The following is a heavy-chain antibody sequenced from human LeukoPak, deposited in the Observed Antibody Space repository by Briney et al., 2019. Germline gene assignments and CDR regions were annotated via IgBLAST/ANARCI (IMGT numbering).Heavy chain of an antibody. J-gene: IGHJ4*02. CDR1: GASISSYY. CDR3: ARGMALYYDILTGYYPFDY. D-gene: IGHD3-9*01. CDR2: IYYSVST. Sequence: SETLSLTCTVSGASISSYYWSWIRQPPGKGLEWIGYIYYSVSTRYNPSLKSLVTISVDTSKNQFSLKLSSVTAADTAVYYCARGMALYYDILTGYYPFDYWGQGTLVTVSS. V-gene: IGHV4-59*01.